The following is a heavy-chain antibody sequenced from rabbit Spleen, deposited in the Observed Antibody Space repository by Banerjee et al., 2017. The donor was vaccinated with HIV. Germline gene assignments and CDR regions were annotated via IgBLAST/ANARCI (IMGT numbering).Heavy chain of an antibody. V-gene: IGHV1S40*01. Sequence: QSLQESGGDLVKPGASLTLTCTASGVSFSSSSYMCWVRQAPGKGLEWIACIDAGSSPFTYFATWAKGRFTISKTSSTTVTLQMTRLTAADTATYFCARDTSSSFSSYGMDLWGPGTLVTVS. J-gene: IGHJ6*01. CDR3: ARDTSSSFSSYGMDL. CDR1: GVSFSSSSY. CDR2: IDAGSSPFT. D-gene: IGHD1-1*01.